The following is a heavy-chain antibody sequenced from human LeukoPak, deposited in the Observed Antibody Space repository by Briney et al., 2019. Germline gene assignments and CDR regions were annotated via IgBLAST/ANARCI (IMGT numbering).Heavy chain of an antibody. D-gene: IGHD3-3*01. CDR2: IYYDGSRR. Sequence: GGSLRLSCAASGFTFSSYGMHWVRQAPGKGLEWVAVIYYDGSRRLYADSVKGRSTIPRDDSKNTLFLEMNSLSAEDTAVYYCAREESAYYREFWGQGTLLTVSS. J-gene: IGHJ4*02. V-gene: IGHV3-33*01. CDR1: GFTFSSYG. CDR3: AREESAYYREF.